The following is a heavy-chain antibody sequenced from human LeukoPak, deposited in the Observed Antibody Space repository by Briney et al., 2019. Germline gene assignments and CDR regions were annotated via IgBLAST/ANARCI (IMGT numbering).Heavy chain of an antibody. D-gene: IGHD3-10*01. V-gene: IGHV3-7*01. CDR2: IKQDGSEK. Sequence: GGSLRLSCTASGLNMSDYWMSWVRQAPGKGLEWVANIKQDGSEKYYVDSVKGRFTISRDNAKNSLYLQMNSLRAEDTAVYYCARDQGSGINYYYYYMDVWGKGTTVTVSS. CDR3: ARDQGSGINYYYYYMDV. J-gene: IGHJ6*03. CDR1: GLNMSDYW.